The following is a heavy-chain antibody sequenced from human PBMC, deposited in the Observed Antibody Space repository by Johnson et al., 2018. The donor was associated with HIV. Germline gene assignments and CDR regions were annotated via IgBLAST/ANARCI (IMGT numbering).Heavy chain of an antibody. Sequence: QVQLVESGGGVVQPGRSLRLSCAASGFTFSRYAMHWVRQAPGKGLEWVAVISYDGSNKYYADSVKGRFTISRDNSKNTLYLQMISLRAEATAVYYCARAGWLQSRVDAFDIWGQGTMVTVSS. D-gene: IGHD5-24*01. CDR1: GFTFSRYA. CDR2: ISYDGSNK. J-gene: IGHJ3*02. CDR3: ARAGWLQSRVDAFDI. V-gene: IGHV3-30-3*01.